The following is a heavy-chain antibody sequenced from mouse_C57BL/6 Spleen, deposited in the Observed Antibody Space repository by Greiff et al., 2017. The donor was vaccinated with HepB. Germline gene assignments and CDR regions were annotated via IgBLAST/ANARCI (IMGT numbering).Heavy chain of an antibody. CDR2: IDPETGGT. CDR1: GYTFTDYE. J-gene: IGHJ1*03. V-gene: IGHV1-15*01. Sequence: QVQLKESGAELVRPGASVTLSCKASGYTFTDYEMHWVKQTPVHGLEWIGAIDPETGGTAYNQKFKGKAILTADKSSSTAYMELRSLTSEDSAVYYCTRDPWYFDVWGTGTTVTVSS. CDR3: TRDPWYFDV.